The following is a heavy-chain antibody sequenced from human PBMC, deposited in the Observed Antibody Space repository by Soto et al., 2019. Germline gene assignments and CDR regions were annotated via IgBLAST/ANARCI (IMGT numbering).Heavy chain of an antibody. CDR3: ASSPPAMVAPNI. Sequence: LTCPVSGVAVNSYSWTWVRQPPGKGLEWIGYVYYSGSTHYNPSLKSRVTISLDTSKNQFSLKLTSVTAADTAMYFCASSPPAMVAPNIWGQGTLVTGSS. CDR2: VYYSGST. J-gene: IGHJ4*02. D-gene: IGHD5-18*01. CDR1: GVAVNSYS. V-gene: IGHV4-59*02.